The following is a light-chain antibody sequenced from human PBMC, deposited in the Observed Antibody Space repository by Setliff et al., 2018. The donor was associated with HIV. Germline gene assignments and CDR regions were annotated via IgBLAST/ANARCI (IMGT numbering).Light chain of an antibody. Sequence: QSALTQPASVPGSPGQSITISCTGTSSDVGGYNYVSWYQQYPGKAPKLMIYGVRNRPSGVSDRFSGSKSGNTASLSISGLQAEDEADYYCSSYTSSSPPYVFGSGTKVTVL. J-gene: IGLJ1*01. CDR3: SSYTSSSPPYV. CDR2: GVR. V-gene: IGLV2-14*01. CDR1: SSDVGGYNY.